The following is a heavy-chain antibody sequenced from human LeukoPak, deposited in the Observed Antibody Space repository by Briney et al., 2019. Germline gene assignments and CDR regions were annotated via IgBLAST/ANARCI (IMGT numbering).Heavy chain of an antibody. D-gene: IGHD5-18*01. CDR2: IWYDGSNK. Sequence: GGSLRLSCAASGFTFSSYAMHWVRQAPGKGLEWVAVIWYDGSNKYYADSVKGRFTISRDNSKNTLYLQMNSLRAEGTAVYYCARGVFDSYGSPSYFDYWGQGTLVTVSS. V-gene: IGHV3-33*08. CDR1: GFTFSSYA. CDR3: ARGVFDSYGSPSYFDY. J-gene: IGHJ4*02.